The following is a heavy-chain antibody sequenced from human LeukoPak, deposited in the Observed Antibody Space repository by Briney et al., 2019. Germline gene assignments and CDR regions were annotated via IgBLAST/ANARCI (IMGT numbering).Heavy chain of an antibody. CDR3: ARTGYSSGWYFDY. J-gene: IGHJ4*02. CDR1: GGSISSYY. D-gene: IGHD6-19*01. V-gene: IGHV4-59*01. CDR2: IYYSGST. Sequence: SSETLSLTCTVSGGSISSYYWSWIRQPPGKGLEWIGYIYYSGSTNYNPSLKSRVTISVDTSKNQFSLKLSSVTATDTAVYYCARTGYSSGWYFDYWGQGTLVTVSS.